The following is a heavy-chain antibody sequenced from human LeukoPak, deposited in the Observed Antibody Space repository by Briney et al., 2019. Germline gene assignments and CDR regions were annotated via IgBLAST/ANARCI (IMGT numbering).Heavy chain of an antibody. J-gene: IGHJ6*02. Sequence: SETLSLTCAVSGGSISSGSYFWGWIRQPPGTTLEWIGYIYYSGNTNYNPSLKSRVTISIDSSKNHFSLKVYSVTAADTAVYYCARAPGYYYGMDVWGQGTTVTVSS. CDR3: ARAPGYYYGMDV. CDR2: IYYSGNT. V-gene: IGHV4-61*03. CDR1: GGSISSGSYF.